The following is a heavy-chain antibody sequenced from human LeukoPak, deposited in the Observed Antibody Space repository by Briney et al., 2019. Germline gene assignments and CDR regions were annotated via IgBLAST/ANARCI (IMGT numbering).Heavy chain of an antibody. Sequence: TGGSLRLSCAASGFTFNRNAISWVRQAPGKGLEWVSTIGGSGDKTFYADSVKGRFTTSRDNSKNMVHLQMNSLTGEDTALYHCVRRGDASSGWGDHDFWGQGALVTVSS. CDR3: VRRGDASSGWGDHDF. D-gene: IGHD6-19*01. CDR2: IGGSGDKT. CDR1: GFTFNRNA. V-gene: IGHV3-23*01. J-gene: IGHJ4*02.